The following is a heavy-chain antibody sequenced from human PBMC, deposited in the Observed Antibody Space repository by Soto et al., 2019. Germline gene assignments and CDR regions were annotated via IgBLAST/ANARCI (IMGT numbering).Heavy chain of an antibody. V-gene: IGHV4-59*01. CDR2: IYYSGST. D-gene: IGHD2-2*01. J-gene: IGHJ6*02. CDR1: GGSISSYY. Sequence: SESLSLSCTVSGGSISSYYWSWIRQPPGKGLEWIGYIYYSGSTNYNPSLKSRVTISVDTSKNQFPLKLSSVTAADTAVYYCAKSMPYGAYYYYGMDVWGQGTTVTVSS. CDR3: AKSMPYGAYYYYGMDV.